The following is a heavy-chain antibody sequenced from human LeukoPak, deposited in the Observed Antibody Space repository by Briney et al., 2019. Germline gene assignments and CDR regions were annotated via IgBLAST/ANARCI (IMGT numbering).Heavy chain of an antibody. J-gene: IGHJ3*02. V-gene: IGHV3-11*04. D-gene: IGHD4-23*01. CDR2: ISYSGDTI. CDR1: EFTFSDYY. Sequence: NPGGSLRLSCAASEFTFSDYYMSWIRQAPGKGLEWVSYISYSGDTIYYADSVKGRFTISRDNGKSSLFLQMNSLRAEDTAVYYCARVRSVGGNPHAFDIWGQGTMVTVSS. CDR3: ARVRSVGGNPHAFDI.